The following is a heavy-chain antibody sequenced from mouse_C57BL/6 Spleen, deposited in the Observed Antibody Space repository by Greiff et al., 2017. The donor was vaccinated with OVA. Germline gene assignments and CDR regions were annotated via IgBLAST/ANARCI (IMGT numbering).Heavy chain of an antibody. J-gene: IGHJ2*01. CDR1: GYTFTDYY. D-gene: IGHD3-3*01. Sequence: VQLQQSGAELVRPGASVKLSCKASGYTFTDYYINWVKQRPGQGLEWIARIYPGSGNTYYNEKFKGKATLTAEKSSSTAYMQLSSLTSEDSAVYFCAREGGRTTDYWGQGTTLTVSS. CDR3: AREGGRTTDY. V-gene: IGHV1-76*01. CDR2: IYPGSGNT.